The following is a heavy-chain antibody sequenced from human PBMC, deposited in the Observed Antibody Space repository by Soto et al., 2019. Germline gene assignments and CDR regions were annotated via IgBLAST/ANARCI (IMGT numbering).Heavy chain of an antibody. CDR3: SRDPRLVDY. CDR2: ISGGGDVT. D-gene: IGHD1-26*01. J-gene: IGHJ4*02. V-gene: IGHV3-11*01. Sequence: QVQLVESGGALVKPGGSLRLSCAASGFIFSDYYMTWIRQAPGKGPEWISYISGGGDVTAYAHSVKGRFTISRDNTKRSLYRQMHSMTVEDMAVYYCSRDPRLVDYWGQGTLVTVAS. CDR1: GFIFSDYY.